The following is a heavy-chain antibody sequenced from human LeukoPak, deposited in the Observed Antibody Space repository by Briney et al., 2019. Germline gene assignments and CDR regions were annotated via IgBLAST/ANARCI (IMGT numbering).Heavy chain of an antibody. Sequence: PGGSLRLSCTASGFTFGDYAMSWFRQAPGKGLEWVGFIRSKAYGGTTEYAASVKGRFTISRDDSKSIAYLQMNSLKTEDTAVYYCTRPYYGSGSYYHYFDYWGQGTLVTVSS. CDR1: GFTFGDYA. CDR2: IRSKAYGGTT. D-gene: IGHD3-10*01. V-gene: IGHV3-49*03. J-gene: IGHJ4*02. CDR3: TRPYYGSGSYYHYFDY.